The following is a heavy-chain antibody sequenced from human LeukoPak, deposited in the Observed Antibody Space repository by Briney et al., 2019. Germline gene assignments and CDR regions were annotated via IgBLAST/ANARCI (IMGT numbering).Heavy chain of an antibody. CDR1: GFTFRSNG. Sequence: GGSLRLSCAASGFTFRSNGMYWVRQAPGKGLEWVAVIGIDGSNKSYGDSVKGRFTVSRDNSTNTLYLQMNSLRAEDTAVYYCGRGGTSAAGIDYWGQGTLVTVSS. CDR3: GRGGTSAAGIDY. CDR2: IGIDGSNK. V-gene: IGHV3-33*07. J-gene: IGHJ4*02. D-gene: IGHD6-13*01.